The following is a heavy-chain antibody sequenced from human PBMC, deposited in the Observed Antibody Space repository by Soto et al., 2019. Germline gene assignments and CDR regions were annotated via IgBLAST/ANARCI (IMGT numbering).Heavy chain of an antibody. CDR3: AREKHLRITIFGVVPDAFDI. CDR2: IYSGGST. D-gene: IGHD3-3*01. Sequence: PGGSVRHSGAESGFTVSSNYMSWVRQAPGKGLEWVSVIYSGGSTYYADSVKGRFTISRDNSKNTLYLQMNSLRAEDTAVYYCAREKHLRITIFGVVPDAFDIWGQGTMVTVSS. V-gene: IGHV3-53*01. CDR1: GFTVSSNY. J-gene: IGHJ3*02.